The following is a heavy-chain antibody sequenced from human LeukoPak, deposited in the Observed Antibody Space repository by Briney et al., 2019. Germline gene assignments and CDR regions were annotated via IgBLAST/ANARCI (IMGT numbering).Heavy chain of an antibody. Sequence: GGSLRLSCAASGFTFSSYGMHWVRQAPGKGLEWVAVIWDEGSNKSSADSAKGRFTISRDNSKNTLYMQMNSLRAEDTAVYYCARDMDCSSTSCYQGDYYYYGMDVWGKGTTVTVSS. CDR2: IWDEGSNK. V-gene: IGHV3-33*01. CDR1: GFTFSSYG. CDR3: ARDMDCSSTSCYQGDYYYYGMDV. D-gene: IGHD2-2*01. J-gene: IGHJ6*04.